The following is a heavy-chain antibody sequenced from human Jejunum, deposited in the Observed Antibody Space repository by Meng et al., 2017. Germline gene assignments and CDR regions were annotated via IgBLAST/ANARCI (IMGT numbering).Heavy chain of an antibody. V-gene: IGHV4-61*08. Sequence: PGPGQGRPSAPSPPTGTVTVASVISAASYWNWTRHPPGKGLEWIGYIFDSGGTTYSPSLNSRVTISIDTAKNQVSLKVSSVTAADTAVYYCAHSSSSSSFGFDYWGQGTLVTVSS. CDR3: AHSSSSSSFGFDY. CDR2: IFDSGGT. CDR1: VASVISAASY. D-gene: IGHD6-6*01. J-gene: IGHJ4*02.